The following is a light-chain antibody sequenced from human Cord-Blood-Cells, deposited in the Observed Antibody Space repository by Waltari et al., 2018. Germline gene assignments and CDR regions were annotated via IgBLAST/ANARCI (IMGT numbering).Light chain of an antibody. CDR2: GNS. CDR3: QSYDSSLSGWV. V-gene: IGLV1-40*01. CDR1: SSHIGAGYD. J-gene: IGLJ3*02. Sequence: QSVLTQPPSVSGAPGQRVTTSCTGSSSHIGAGYDVHWYQQLPGTAPKLLIYGNSNRPSGVPDRFSGSKSGTSASLAITGLQAEDEADYYCQSYDSSLSGWVFGGGTKLTVL.